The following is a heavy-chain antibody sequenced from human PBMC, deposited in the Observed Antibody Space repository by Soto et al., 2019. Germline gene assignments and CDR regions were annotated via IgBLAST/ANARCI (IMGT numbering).Heavy chain of an antibody. CDR2: IKEDGNVK. V-gene: IGHV3-7*01. CDR3: ARAYYDHLWGSYRFDY. D-gene: IGHD3-16*02. CDR1: GFTFSRFW. Sequence: EVQLVESGGGLVQPGGSLRVSYAASGFTFSRFWLSWVRQAPGKGLEWVANIKEDGNVKYYVDSVRGRFTISRDNAKNSLYLQMDSLRAEDTAVYYCARAYYDHLWGSYRFDYWGQGTLVTVSS. J-gene: IGHJ4*02.